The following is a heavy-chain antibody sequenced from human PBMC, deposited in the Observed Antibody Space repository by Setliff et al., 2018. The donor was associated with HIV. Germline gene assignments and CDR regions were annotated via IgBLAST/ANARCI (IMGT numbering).Heavy chain of an antibody. CDR2: IYNSAST. Sequence: ASETLSLTCTVSGDSISTDYWTWIRQPPGKGLEWIGYIYNSASTSYNPSLKSRVTISVDTSKNQFSLILTSVTAADTAVYYCATQGLTVPIPGGYFQHWGPGILVTVSS. CDR3: ATQGLTVPIPGGYFQH. CDR1: GDSISTDY. D-gene: IGHD2-21*02. J-gene: IGHJ1*01. V-gene: IGHV4-4*09.